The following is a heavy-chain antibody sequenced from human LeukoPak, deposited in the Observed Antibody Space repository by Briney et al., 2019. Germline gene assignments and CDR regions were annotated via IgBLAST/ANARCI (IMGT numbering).Heavy chain of an antibody. V-gene: IGHV4-4*07. J-gene: IGHJ5*02. CDR3: ARDRIAAAGTGWFDP. Sequence: SETLSLTCTVSGGSISSYYWSWIRQPAGKGLEWIGRINTSGSTNYNPSLKSRVTMSVDTSKNQFSLKLSSVTAADTAVYYCARDRIAAAGTGWFDPWGQGTLVTVSS. CDR1: GGSISSYY. CDR2: INTSGST. D-gene: IGHD6-13*01.